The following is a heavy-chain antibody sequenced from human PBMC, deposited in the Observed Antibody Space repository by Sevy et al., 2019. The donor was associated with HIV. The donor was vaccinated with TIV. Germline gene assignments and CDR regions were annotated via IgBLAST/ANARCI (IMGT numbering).Heavy chain of an antibody. CDR1: GFTFSSYS. V-gene: IGHV3-48*01. J-gene: IGHJ4*02. Sequence: GGSLRLSCAASGFTFSSYSMSWVRQAPGKGLEWVSYISSSSTIYYADSVKGRFTISRDNAKNSLYLQMNSLRAEDTAVYYCARTGPPGYYYDSSGSDYWGQGTLVTVSS. D-gene: IGHD3-22*01. CDR2: ISSSSTI. CDR3: ARTGPPGYYYDSSGSDY.